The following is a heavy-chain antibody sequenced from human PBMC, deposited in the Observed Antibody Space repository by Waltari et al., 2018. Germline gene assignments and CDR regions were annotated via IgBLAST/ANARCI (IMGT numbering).Heavy chain of an antibody. CDR1: GGSFSGYY. CDR3: ARGIQWELRSYWYFDL. CDR2: INHSGST. J-gene: IGHJ2*01. V-gene: IGHV4-34*01. D-gene: IGHD1-26*01. Sequence: QVQLQQWGAGLLKPSETLSLTCAVYGGSFSGYYWSWIRQPPGKGLEWIGEINHSGSTNYNPSLKSRVTISVDTSKNQFSLKLSSVTAADTAVYYCARGIQWELRSYWYFDLWGRGTLVTVSS.